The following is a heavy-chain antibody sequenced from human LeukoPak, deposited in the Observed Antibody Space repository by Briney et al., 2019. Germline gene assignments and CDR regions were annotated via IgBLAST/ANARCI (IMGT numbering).Heavy chain of an antibody. J-gene: IGHJ5*02. Sequence: SETLSLTCTVSGGSISSYYWSWIRQPPGKGLAGIGYIYYSGSTNYNPSLKSRVTISVHKSKNQFSLKLSSVTAADTAVYYCARRGGSSGWLNWFDPWGQGTLVTVSS. D-gene: IGHD6-19*01. CDR2: IYYSGST. V-gene: IGHV4-59*01. CDR1: GGSISSYY. CDR3: ARRGGSSGWLNWFDP.